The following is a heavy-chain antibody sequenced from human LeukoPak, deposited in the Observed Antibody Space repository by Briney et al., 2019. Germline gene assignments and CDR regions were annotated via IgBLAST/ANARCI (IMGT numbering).Heavy chain of an antibody. CDR2: ISSGGSYT. CDR1: GFTFSSYA. CDR3: ARGDNCGGDCYSFDY. D-gene: IGHD2-21*02. Sequence: GGSLRLSCAASGFTFSSYAMSWVRQAPGKGLEWVSGISSGGSYTYYGDSVKGRFTISRDNSKNTLYLQMNSLRAEDTAVYYCARGDNCGGDCYSFDYWGQGPLVPVSS. J-gene: IGHJ4*02. V-gene: IGHV3-23*01.